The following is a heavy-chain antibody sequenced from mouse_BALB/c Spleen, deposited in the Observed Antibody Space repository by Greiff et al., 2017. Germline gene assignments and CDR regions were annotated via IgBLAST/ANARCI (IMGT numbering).Heavy chain of an antibody. V-gene: IGHV2-2*02. CDR2: IWSGGST. D-gene: IGHD2-3*01. CDR1: GFSLTSYG. Sequence: QVQLQQSGPGLVQPSQSLSITCTVSGFSLTSYGVHWVRQSPGKGLEWLGVIWSGGSTDYNAAFISRLSISKDNSKSQVFFKMNSLQANDTAIYYCARNAIYDGYYLYAMDYWGQGTSVTVSS. J-gene: IGHJ4*01. CDR3: ARNAIYDGYYLYAMDY.